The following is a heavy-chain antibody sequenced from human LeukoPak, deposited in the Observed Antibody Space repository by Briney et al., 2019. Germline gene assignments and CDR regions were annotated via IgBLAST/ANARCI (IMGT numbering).Heavy chain of an antibody. Sequence: PGGSLRLSCAASGFTLSSYGMHWVRQAPGKGLEWVAVIWYDGSNKYYADSVKGRFTISRDNSKNTLYLQMNSLRAEDTAVYYCARDALGSVDAFDIWGQGTMVTVSS. CDR2: IWYDGSNK. CDR3: ARDALGSVDAFDI. CDR1: GFTLSSYG. D-gene: IGHD3-10*01. J-gene: IGHJ3*02. V-gene: IGHV3-33*01.